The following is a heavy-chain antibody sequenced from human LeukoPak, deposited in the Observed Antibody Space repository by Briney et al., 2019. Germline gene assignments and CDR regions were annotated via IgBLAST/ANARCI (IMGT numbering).Heavy chain of an antibody. CDR3: ARAVNKYYDFWSGRTFDP. Sequence: ASVKVSCKASGYTFTSYGISWVRQAPGQGLEWMGWISAYNGNTNYAQKLQGRVTMTTDTSTSTAYMELRSLRSDDPAVYYCARAVNKYYDFWSGRTFDPWGQGTLVTVSS. V-gene: IGHV1-18*01. J-gene: IGHJ5*02. D-gene: IGHD3-3*01. CDR1: GYTFTSYG. CDR2: ISAYNGNT.